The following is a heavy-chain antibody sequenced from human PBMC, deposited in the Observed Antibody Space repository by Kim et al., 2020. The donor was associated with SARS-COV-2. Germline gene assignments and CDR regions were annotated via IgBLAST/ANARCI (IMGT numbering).Heavy chain of an antibody. D-gene: IGHD2-21*01. V-gene: IGHV1-69*01. CDR3: ARDGDVSPYYFDY. J-gene: IGHJ4*02. Sequence: YAQKFQGRVTITADESTSTAYMELSSLRSEDTAVYHCARDGDVSPYYFDYWGQGTLVTVSS.